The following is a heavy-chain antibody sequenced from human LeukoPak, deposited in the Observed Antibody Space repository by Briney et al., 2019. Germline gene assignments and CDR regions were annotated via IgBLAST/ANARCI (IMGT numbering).Heavy chain of an antibody. CDR3: ARTYSSSSTVGHLY. Sequence: GASVKVSCKASGYTFTSYGISWVRQAPGQGLEWMGWISAYNGNTNYAQKLQGRVTMTTDTSTSTAYMELRSLRSDDTAVYYCARTYSSSSTVGHLYWGQGTLVTVSS. CDR2: ISAYNGNT. V-gene: IGHV1-18*01. D-gene: IGHD6-6*01. J-gene: IGHJ4*02. CDR1: GYTFTSYG.